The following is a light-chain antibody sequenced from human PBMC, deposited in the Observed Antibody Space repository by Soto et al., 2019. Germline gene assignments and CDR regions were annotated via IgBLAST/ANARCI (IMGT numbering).Light chain of an antibody. CDR3: AAWDDRLSVWL. CDR1: SSNIGAGYD. J-gene: IGLJ3*02. Sequence: QSVLTQPPSVSGAPGQSVTISCTGSSSNIGAGYDVHWYQQLPGTAPKLLIYGNSNRPSGVPDRFSGSKSGTSASLAISGLQSEDEADYYCAAWDDRLSVWLFGGGTKLTVL. CDR2: GNS. V-gene: IGLV1-40*01.